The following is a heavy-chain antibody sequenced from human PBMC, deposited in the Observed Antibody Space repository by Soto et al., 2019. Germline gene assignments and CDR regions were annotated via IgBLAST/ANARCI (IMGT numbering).Heavy chain of an antibody. CDR2: ISTNSRYI. J-gene: IGHJ6*02. Sequence: EVKLVESGGGLVKPGGSLRLSCAASGFIFSSYRMNWVRQAPGKGLEWVSSISTNSRYIYYADSVEGRFTVSRDNSNNSLYLQMDNLRAEDTAVYYCARKQVIGYYYGVDVWGQGTTVTVSS. CDR1: GFIFSSYR. CDR3: ARKQVIGYYYGVDV. D-gene: IGHD2-15*01. V-gene: IGHV3-21*01.